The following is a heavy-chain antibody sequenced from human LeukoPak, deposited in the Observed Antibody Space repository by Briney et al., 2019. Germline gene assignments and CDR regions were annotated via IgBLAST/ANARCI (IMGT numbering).Heavy chain of an antibody. D-gene: IGHD5-12*01. Sequence: GGSLRLSCAASGFTFSTCWMNWVRQAPGKGLEWVDIIKEDGSVKKYVDSVKGRFTISRDNVKNSLYLQMNSLRAEDTAVYYCARRGYSYYFDYWGQGTLVAVSS. V-gene: IGHV3-7*01. CDR1: GFTFSTCW. J-gene: IGHJ4*02. CDR3: ARRGYSYYFDY. CDR2: IKEDGSVK.